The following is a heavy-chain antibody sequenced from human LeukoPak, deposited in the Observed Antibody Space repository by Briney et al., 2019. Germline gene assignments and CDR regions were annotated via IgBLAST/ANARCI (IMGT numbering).Heavy chain of an antibody. CDR2: IYPRDGST. V-gene: IGHV1-46*01. J-gene: IGHJ4*02. CDR1: GHTFTSNY. Sequence: ASVKGSCKASGHTFTSNYIHWVRQAPGQGLEWMGMIYPRDGSTSYAQKFQGRVTVTRDTSTSTVHMELSGLRSEDTAVYYCARDQEGFDYWGQGTLVTVSS. CDR3: ARDQEGFDY.